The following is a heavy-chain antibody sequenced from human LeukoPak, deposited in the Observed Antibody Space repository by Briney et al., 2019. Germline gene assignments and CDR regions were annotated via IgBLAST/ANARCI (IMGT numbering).Heavy chain of an antibody. D-gene: IGHD4/OR15-4a*01. Sequence: PGGSLRLSCAASGFTFSSYSMSWVRQAPGKGLEWVSGTSDRGDYTYYADSVKGRFTIPRAPSKKPLYLQMNSLRAEDTALYFCAKKAQYDGHYPLDYWGQGTLVTVSA. CDR1: GFTFSSYS. J-gene: IGHJ4*02. CDR2: TSDRGDYT. V-gene: IGHV3-23*01. CDR3: AKKAQYDGHYPLDY.